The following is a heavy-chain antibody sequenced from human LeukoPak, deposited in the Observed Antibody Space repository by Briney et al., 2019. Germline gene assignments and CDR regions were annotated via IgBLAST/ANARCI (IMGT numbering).Heavy chain of an antibody. V-gene: IGHV1-46*01. CDR2: ISPSGGST. Sequence: ASVKVSCKASGYTFTSYYMHWVRQAPGQGLEWMGIISPSGGSTSYAQKFQGRVTMTRDTSTSTVYMELSSLRSEDTAVYYCARVGTRGAFDIWGQGTMVTVSS. J-gene: IGHJ3*02. CDR1: GYTFTSYY. CDR3: ARVGTRGAFDI. D-gene: IGHD7-27*01.